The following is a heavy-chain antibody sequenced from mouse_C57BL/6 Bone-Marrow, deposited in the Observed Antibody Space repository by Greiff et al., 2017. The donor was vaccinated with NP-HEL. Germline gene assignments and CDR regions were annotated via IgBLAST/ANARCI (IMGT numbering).Heavy chain of an antibody. CDR1: GFTFSDYG. V-gene: IGHV5-17*01. CDR2: ISSGSSTI. J-gene: IGHJ2*01. D-gene: IGHD1-1*01. CDR3: AKNYYGSSYDFDY. Sequence: EVMLVESGGGLVKPGGSLKLSCAASGFTFSDYGMHWVRQAPEKGLEWVAYISSGSSTIYYADTVKGRFTISRDNAKNTLFLQMTSLRSEDTATYYCAKNYYGSSYDFDYWGQGTTLTVSS.